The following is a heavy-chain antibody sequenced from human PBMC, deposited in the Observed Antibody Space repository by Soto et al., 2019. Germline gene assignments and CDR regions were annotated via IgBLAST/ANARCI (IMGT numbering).Heavy chain of an antibody. CDR3: AREGGSYYRTLDP. Sequence: QVHLVESGGGVVQPGRSLRLTCAASGFTFSSYAMHWVRQAPGKGLEWVAVISYDGSNKYYADYVKGRFTISRDNSKNTLYLQMNSLRAEDTAVYYCAREGGSYYRTLDPWGQGTLVTVSS. CDR1: GFTFSSYA. V-gene: IGHV3-30-3*01. J-gene: IGHJ5*02. D-gene: IGHD1-26*01. CDR2: ISYDGSNK.